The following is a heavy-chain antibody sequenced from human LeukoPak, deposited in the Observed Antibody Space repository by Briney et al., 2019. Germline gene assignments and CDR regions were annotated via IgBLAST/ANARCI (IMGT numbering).Heavy chain of an antibody. CDR3: ARVQPGIAATGTWAAPV. J-gene: IGHJ4*02. CDR2: VHHSGST. V-gene: IGHV4-38-2*02. D-gene: IGHD6-13*01. CDR1: GYSISSGYW. Sequence: SETLSLTCTVSGYSISSGYWWGWIRQSPGMGLEWIGSVHHSGSTYYNPSFKSRVTISVDTSKNQFSLKLSSVTAADTAVYYCARVQPGIAATGTWAAPVWGQGTLVTVSS.